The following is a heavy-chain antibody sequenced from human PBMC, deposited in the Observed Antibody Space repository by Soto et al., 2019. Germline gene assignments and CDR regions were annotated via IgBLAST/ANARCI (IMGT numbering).Heavy chain of an antibody. CDR3: ARRERYYDFLTGYYQADYFDY. V-gene: IGHV4-59*08. D-gene: IGHD3-9*01. CDR2: IYYSGST. J-gene: IGHJ4*02. CDR1: GGSISSYY. Sequence: SETLSLTCTVSGGSISSYYWSWIRQPPGKGLEWIGYIYYSGSTNYNPSLKSRVTISVDTSKNQFSLKLSSVTAADTAVYYCARRERYYDFLTGYYQADYFDYWGQGTLVTVSS.